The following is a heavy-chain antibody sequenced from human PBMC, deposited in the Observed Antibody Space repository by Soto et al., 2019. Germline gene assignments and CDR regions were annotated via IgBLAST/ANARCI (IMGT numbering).Heavy chain of an antibody. D-gene: IGHD5-18*01. V-gene: IGHV1-3*01. J-gene: IGHJ4*02. CDR1: GYTFTSYA. CDR2: INAGNGNT. Sequence: QVQLVQSGAEVKKPGASVKVSCKASGYTFTSYARHWVRQAPGQRLEWMGWINAGNGNTKYSQKFQGRVTITRDTSASTAYMELSSLRSEDTAVYYCARALNGYLYYFDYWGQGTLVTVSS. CDR3: ARALNGYLYYFDY.